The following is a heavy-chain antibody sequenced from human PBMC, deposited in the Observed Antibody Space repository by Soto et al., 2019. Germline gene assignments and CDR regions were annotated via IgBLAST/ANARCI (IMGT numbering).Heavy chain of an antibody. V-gene: IGHV1-3*01. J-gene: IGHJ4*02. CDR3: ARVLFRGDWNYSFDY. CDR1: GYTFTSYA. Sequence: ASVKVSCKASGYTFTSYAMHWVRQAPGQRLEWMGWINAGNGNTKYSQKFQGRVTITRDTSASTAYMELSSLRSEDTAVYYCARVLFRGDWNYSFDYWGQGTLVTVSS. D-gene: IGHD1-7*01. CDR2: INAGNGNT.